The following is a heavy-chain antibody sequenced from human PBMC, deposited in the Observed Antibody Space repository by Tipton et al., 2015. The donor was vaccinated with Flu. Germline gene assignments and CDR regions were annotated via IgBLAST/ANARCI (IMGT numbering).Heavy chain of an antibody. J-gene: IGHJ4*02. Sequence: QLVQSGAEVKKPGASVKVSCKASGYTFTSYGISWVRQAPGQGLEWMGWISAYNGNTNYAQKLQGRVTMATDTSTSTAYTELRSLRSDDTAVYYCARDPGYSSGFFDYWGQGPLVTVSS. V-gene: IGHV1-18*01. CDR1: GYTFTSYG. D-gene: IGHD5-18*01. CDR3: ARDPGYSSGFFDY. CDR2: ISAYNGNT.